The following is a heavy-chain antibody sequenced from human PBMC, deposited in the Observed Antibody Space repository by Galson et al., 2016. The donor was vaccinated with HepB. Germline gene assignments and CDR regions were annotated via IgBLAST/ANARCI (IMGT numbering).Heavy chain of an antibody. J-gene: IGHJ4*02. CDR3: AIAVAGNFDY. CDR2: ISGNNDHT. Sequence: SVKVSCKASGYTFTSYGITWLRQAPGPGLEWMGWISGNNDHTNYAQKLQGRVTMTTDTSTSTAYRELRSLRSDDTAVYYCAIAVAGNFDYWGQGALVTVSS. V-gene: IGHV1-18*01. CDR1: GYTFTSYG. D-gene: IGHD6-19*01.